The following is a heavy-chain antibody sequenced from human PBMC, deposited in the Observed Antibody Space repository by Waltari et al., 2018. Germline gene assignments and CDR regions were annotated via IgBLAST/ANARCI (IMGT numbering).Heavy chain of an antibody. V-gene: IGHV4-39*07. D-gene: IGHD1-7*01. J-gene: IGHJ4*02. Sequence: QLQLQESGPGLVQPSETLSLTCTVSTGAIPSSGYYWGWIRQPPRKGLEWMGSIYYIGNTYYNPSLKNRVTISVDTSKNQLSLKVTSVTAADTAVYYCAKVWKNYRTDYWGQGTLVTVSS. CDR1: TGAIPSSGYY. CDR3: AKVWKNYRTDY. CDR2: IYYIGNT.